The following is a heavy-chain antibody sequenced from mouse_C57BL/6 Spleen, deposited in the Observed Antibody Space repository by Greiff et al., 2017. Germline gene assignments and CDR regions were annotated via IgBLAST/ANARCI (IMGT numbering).Heavy chain of an antibody. D-gene: IGHD4-1*01. CDR2: LSSGSSTI. J-gene: IGHJ3*01. V-gene: IGHV5-17*01. CDR1: GFTFSDYG. CDR3: ARELGPFAY. Sequence: EVKLVESGGGLVKPGGSLKLSCAASGFTFSDYGMHWVRQAPEKGLEWVAYLSSGSSTIYYADTVKGRFTISRDNAKNTLFLQMTSLRSEDTAMYYCARELGPFAYWGQGTLVTVSA.